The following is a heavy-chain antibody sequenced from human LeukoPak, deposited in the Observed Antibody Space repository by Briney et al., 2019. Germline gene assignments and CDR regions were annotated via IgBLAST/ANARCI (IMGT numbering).Heavy chain of an antibody. Sequence: PSETLSLTCTVSGVSISSYYWSWIRQPPGKGLEWIGYIYYSGSTNYNPSLKSRVTISVDTSKNQFSLKLSSVTAADTAVYYCARDSNVLRFLEWPRAASYGAFDIWGQGTMVTVSS. CDR1: GVSISSYY. CDR2: IYYSGST. V-gene: IGHV4-59*01. J-gene: IGHJ3*02. CDR3: ARDSNVLRFLEWPRAASYGAFDI. D-gene: IGHD3-3*01.